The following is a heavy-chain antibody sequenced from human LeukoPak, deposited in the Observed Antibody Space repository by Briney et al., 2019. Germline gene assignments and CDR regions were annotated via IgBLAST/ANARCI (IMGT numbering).Heavy chain of an antibody. V-gene: IGHV4-34*01. CDR1: GGSFRDYY. CDR2: INHDGTT. Sequence: SETLSLTCAVNGGSFRDYYWSWIRQPPGKGLEWIGEINHDGTTNYNPSLKSRVIMSVGASKSQFFLTLTPVTAADTAVYYCAREGAYTNFVNRFDAWGQGTLVTVSS. J-gene: IGHJ5*02. CDR3: AREGAYTNFVNRFDA. D-gene: IGHD2-2*02.